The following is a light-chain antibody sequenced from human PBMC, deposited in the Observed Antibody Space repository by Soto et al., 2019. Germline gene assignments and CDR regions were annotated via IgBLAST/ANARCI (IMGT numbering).Light chain of an antibody. Sequence: DIQLTQSPSFLSASVGDRVTITCRASQGISSYLAWYQQKPGKAPKLLIYAASTLQSGVPSRFSGSGSGTEFTLTISSLQPEDFETYYCQQLNSYPWTFGQGTKVDI. V-gene: IGKV1-9*01. J-gene: IGKJ1*01. CDR1: QGISSY. CDR2: AAS. CDR3: QQLNSYPWT.